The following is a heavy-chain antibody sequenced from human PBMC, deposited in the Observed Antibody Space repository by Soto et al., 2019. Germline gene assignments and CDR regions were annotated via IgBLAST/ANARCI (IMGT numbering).Heavy chain of an antibody. CDR2: IWYDGSNK. CDR1: GFTFRNFG. Sequence: GSLRLSCSVSGFTFRNFGFHWVRQAPGKGLEWVALIWYDGSNKYYAESLKGRVSISRDNSKNTLYLEMKSLRFEDTAVYYCARDGDIQGGPPPKNYAMDVWGQGTTVTVSS. V-gene: IGHV3-33*08. D-gene: IGHD5-12*01. CDR3: ARDGDIQGGPPPKNYAMDV. J-gene: IGHJ6*02.